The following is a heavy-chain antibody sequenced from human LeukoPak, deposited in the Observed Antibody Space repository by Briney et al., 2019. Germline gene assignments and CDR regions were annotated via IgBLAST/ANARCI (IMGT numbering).Heavy chain of an antibody. Sequence: PGGSLRLSCAASGFTFSSYSMNWVRQAPGKGLEWVSSISSSSSYIYYADSVKGRFTISRDNAKNSLYLQMNSLRAEDTAVYYCAKARAAGSGDADSWGQGTLVTVSS. CDR2: ISSSSSYI. D-gene: IGHD6-25*01. J-gene: IGHJ5*01. CDR1: GFTFSSYS. CDR3: AKARAAGSGDADS. V-gene: IGHV3-21*01.